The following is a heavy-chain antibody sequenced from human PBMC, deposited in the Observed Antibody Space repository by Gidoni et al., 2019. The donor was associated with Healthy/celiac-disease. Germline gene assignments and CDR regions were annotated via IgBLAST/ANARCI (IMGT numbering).Heavy chain of an antibody. Sequence: VLLVESGRGLIQRGGSLLLSCAASGVPVGSNYRSWVRQAPGKWMEWVAVTQSGGSTYYADAVKGRFTISRDKSKITLYLQMNSLIAEDTAVYYCARDQVNCSGGSCYRTGFDPWGQGTLVTVSS. D-gene: IGHD2-15*01. CDR2: TQSGGST. J-gene: IGHJ5*02. CDR3: ARDQVNCSGGSCYRTGFDP. V-gene: IGHV3-53*01. CDR1: GVPVGSNY.